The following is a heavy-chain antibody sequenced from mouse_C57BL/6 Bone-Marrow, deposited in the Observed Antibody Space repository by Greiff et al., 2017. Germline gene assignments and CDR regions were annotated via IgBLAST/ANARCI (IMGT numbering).Heavy chain of an antibody. CDR3: ARGGYYVDFDY. CDR1: GYSITSGYD. CDR2: ISYSGST. J-gene: IGHJ2*01. V-gene: IGHV3-1*01. Sequence: EVKLEESGPGMVKPSQSLSLTCTVTGYSITSGYDWHWIRHFPGNKLEWMGYISYSGSTNYNPSLKSRISITHDTSKNHFFLKLNSVTTEDTATYYCARGGYYVDFDYWGQGTTLTVSS. D-gene: IGHD2-3*01.